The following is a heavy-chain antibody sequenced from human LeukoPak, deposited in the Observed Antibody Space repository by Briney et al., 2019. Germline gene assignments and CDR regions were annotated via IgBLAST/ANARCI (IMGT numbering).Heavy chain of an antibody. Sequence: GGSLRLSRAGSGFTFSSYAMSWVRQAPGQGLEWVSVISDSGDYTSYADSVRGRFTISRDNSRNTLYLQIISLRPEDTAVYYCAKDTSIGKYCTNGVCSPFDYWGQGILVTVSS. CDR3: AKDTSIGKYCTNGVCSPFDY. CDR1: GFTFSSYA. J-gene: IGHJ4*02. V-gene: IGHV3-23*01. D-gene: IGHD2-8*01. CDR2: ISDSGDYT.